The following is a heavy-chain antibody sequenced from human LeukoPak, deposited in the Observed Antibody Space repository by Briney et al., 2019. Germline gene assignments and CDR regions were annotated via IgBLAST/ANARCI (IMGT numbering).Heavy chain of an antibody. V-gene: IGHV3-30*03. D-gene: IGHD3-10*01. J-gene: IGHJ6*04. CDR2: ISYDGTNK. CDR3: AREPLKLLWFGELAYGMDV. Sequence: PGRSLRLSCAASGFTFSSYAMHWVRQAPGKGLEWAVVISYDGTNKYYGESVKGRFTITRENSKNTLFLQMNNLRVEDTAVYYCAREPLKLLWFGELAYGMDVWGKGTTVTVSS. CDR1: GFTFSSYA.